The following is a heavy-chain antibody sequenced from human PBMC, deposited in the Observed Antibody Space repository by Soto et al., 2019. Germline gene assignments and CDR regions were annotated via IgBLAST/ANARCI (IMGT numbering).Heavy chain of an antibody. D-gene: IGHD6-19*01. CDR1: GFTFSDYA. Sequence: VQLVESGGGVVQPGRSLRLSCAASGFTFSDYAMHWVRQAPGKGLEWVAVVSHDGRNTHYADSVKGRFTISRDSSKKTVSLEMTSLRAEVTVVYYCAKGGRQWLVTSDFNYWGQGALVTVSS. CDR2: VSHDGRNT. V-gene: IGHV3-30*18. CDR3: AKGGRQWLVTSDFNY. J-gene: IGHJ4*02.